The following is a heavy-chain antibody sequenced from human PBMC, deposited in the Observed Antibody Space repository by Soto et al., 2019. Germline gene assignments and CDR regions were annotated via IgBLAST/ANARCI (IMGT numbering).Heavy chain of an antibody. J-gene: IGHJ4*02. V-gene: IGHV4-59*01. CDR2: VYYTGTT. D-gene: IGHD6-13*01. Sequence: SETLSLTCTVSGGSISSYFYIWVRQPPGKGLEWIGSVYYTGTTDYNPSLKSRVTISVDTPKTQFSLNLRSVTAADTAVYYCARDLAAVPRAFDYWGRGTLVTVSS. CDR3: ARDLAAVPRAFDY. CDR1: GGSISSYF.